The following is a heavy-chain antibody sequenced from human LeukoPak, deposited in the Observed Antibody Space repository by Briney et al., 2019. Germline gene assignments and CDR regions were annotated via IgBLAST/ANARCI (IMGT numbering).Heavy chain of an antibody. CDR3: ARDGPRTYYYDSSGHNGAFDI. D-gene: IGHD3-22*01. J-gene: IGHJ3*02. CDR2: ISSSSITI. V-gene: IGHV3-48*01. CDR1: GFTFSSYS. Sequence: GGSLRLSCAASGFTFSSYSMNWVRQAPGKGVEWVSYISSSSITIYYADSVKGRFTISRDNAKNSLYLQMNSLRAEDTAVYYCARDGPRTYYYDSSGHNGAFDIWGQGTMVTVSS.